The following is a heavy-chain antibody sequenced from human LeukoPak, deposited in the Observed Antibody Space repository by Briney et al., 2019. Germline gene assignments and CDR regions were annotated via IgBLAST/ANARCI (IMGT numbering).Heavy chain of an antibody. Sequence: GGSLRLSCAASGFTFSSYWMSCVRQAPGKGLEWAANIKQDGSEKFYVDSVKGRFTISRDNAKNSLYLQMNSLRAEDTAVYYCARQLLRYFDWLPYFDYWGQGTLVTVSS. CDR3: ARQLLRYFDWLPYFDY. V-gene: IGHV3-7*03. J-gene: IGHJ4*02. D-gene: IGHD3-9*01. CDR1: GFTFSSYW. CDR2: IKQDGSEK.